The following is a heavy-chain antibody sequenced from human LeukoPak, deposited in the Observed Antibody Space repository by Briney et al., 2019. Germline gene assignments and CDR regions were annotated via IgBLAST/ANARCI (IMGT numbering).Heavy chain of an antibody. V-gene: IGHV3-9*01. CDR2: ISWNSGSI. J-gene: IGHJ6*02. CDR1: GFTFDDYA. CDR3: AKESSGWYYGMDV. Sequence: GGSLRLSCAASGFTFDDYAMHWVRQAPGKGLEWVSGISWNSGSIGYANSVKGRFTISRDNAKNSLYLQMNSLRAEDTALYYCAKESSGWYYGMDVWGQGTTVTVSS. D-gene: IGHD6-19*01.